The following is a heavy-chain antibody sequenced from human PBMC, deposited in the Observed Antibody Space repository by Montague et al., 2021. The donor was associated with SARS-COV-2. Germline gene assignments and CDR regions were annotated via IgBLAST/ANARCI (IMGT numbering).Heavy chain of an antibody. Sequence: VKPTQTLTLTCTFSGFSLNTSGMCVSWIRQPPGKALEWLALIDWDEDQYYSTSLKTRLTISKDTSKNQVVLTMTNMDPIDTATYYCARSYGDYRDSYFDSWGQGTLVTVSS. J-gene: IGHJ4*02. V-gene: IGHV2-70*01. D-gene: IGHD4-17*01. CDR3: ARSYGDYRDSYFDS. CDR1: GFSLNTSGMC. CDR2: IDWDEDQ.